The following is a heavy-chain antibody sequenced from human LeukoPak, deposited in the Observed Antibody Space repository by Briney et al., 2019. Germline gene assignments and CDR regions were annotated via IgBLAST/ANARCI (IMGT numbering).Heavy chain of an antibody. J-gene: IGHJ3*02. Sequence: SGGSLRLSCAASGFTFSSYSMNWVRQAPGKGLEWVSSISSSSSYIYYADSVKGRFTISRDNAKNSLYLQMNSLRAEDTAVYYCAKHTAFGGWSDAFDIWGQGTMVTVSS. V-gene: IGHV3-21*01. CDR2: ISSSSSYI. CDR3: AKHTAFGGWSDAFDI. D-gene: IGHD6-19*01. CDR1: GFTFSSYS.